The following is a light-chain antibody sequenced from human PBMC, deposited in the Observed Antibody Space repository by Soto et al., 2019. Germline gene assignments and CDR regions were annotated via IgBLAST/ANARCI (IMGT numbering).Light chain of an antibody. Sequence: QSALTQPASVSGSPGQSITISCTGTSSDIGVYKYVSWYQQHPGKAPNLMIYEVSNRPSGVSNRFSGSKSGNTASLTISGLQAEDEADYYCSSYTSSSTVVFGAGTQLTVL. CDR1: SSDIGVYKY. J-gene: IGLJ2*01. V-gene: IGLV2-14*01. CDR2: EVS. CDR3: SSYTSSSTVV.